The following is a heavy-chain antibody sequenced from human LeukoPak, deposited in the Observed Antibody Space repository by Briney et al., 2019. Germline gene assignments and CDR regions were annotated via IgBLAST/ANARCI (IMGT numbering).Heavy chain of an antibody. J-gene: IGHJ4*02. CDR3: ARQKNYYGSGSPPGY. CDR2: IYCGDSDT. CDR1: GYNFTSYW. D-gene: IGHD3-10*01. V-gene: IGHV5-51*01. Sequence: GESLKISCKASGYNFTSYWIGWVRQMPGKGLEWMGIIYCGDSDTRYSPSFQGQVTISADKSISTAYLQWSSLKASDTAMYYCARQKNYYGSGSPPGYWGQGTLVTVSS.